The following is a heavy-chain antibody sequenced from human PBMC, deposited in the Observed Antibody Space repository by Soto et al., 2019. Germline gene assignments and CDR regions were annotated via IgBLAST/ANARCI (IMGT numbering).Heavy chain of an antibody. D-gene: IGHD5-18*01. Sequence: LCGGSISSGCYYWSWIRQHPVKGLEWIGYIYYSGSTYYNPSLKSRVTISVDTSKNQFSLKLSSVTAADTAVYYCARDLTWDTAPGDYYYYGMDVWGQGTTVTVSS. J-gene: IGHJ6*02. V-gene: IGHV4-31*02. CDR3: ARDLTWDTAPGDYYYYGMDV. CDR2: IYYSGST. CDR1: GGSISSGCYY.